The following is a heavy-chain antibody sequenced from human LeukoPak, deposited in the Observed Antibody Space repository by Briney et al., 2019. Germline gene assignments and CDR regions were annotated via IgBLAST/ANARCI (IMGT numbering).Heavy chain of an antibody. D-gene: IGHD1-26*01. CDR3: AKDEVGAANYFEY. CDR2: VSYDGSDR. J-gene: IGHJ4*02. Sequence: GGSLRLSCGASGFTFSSYAIHWVRQAPSNGLEWVAVVSYDGSDRHYADSVKGRFTISRDNSKNTLTLQMNGLRPEDTAVYYCAKDEVGAANYFEYWGQGTLVTVSS. V-gene: IGHV3-30*18. CDR1: GFTFSSYA.